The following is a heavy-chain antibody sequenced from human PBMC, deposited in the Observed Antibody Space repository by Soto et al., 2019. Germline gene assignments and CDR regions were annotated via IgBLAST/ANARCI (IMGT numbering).Heavy chain of an antibody. CDR3: AAAGTFDC. D-gene: IGHD6-13*01. J-gene: IGHJ4*02. CDR1: GVPFSSYG. Sequence: PGGSLRLSCAASGVPFSSYGMHWVRQAPGKGLEWVAVISYDGSSKYYADSVKGRFTISRDNSKNTLYLQMNSLRAEDTAVYYCAAAGTFDCWGQGTLVTVSS. CDR2: ISYDGSSK. V-gene: IGHV3-30*03.